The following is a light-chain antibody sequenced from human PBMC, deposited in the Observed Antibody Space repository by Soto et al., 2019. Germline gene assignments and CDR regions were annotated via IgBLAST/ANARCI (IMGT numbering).Light chain of an antibody. J-gene: IGKJ4*01. CDR3: QQRNDWVT. V-gene: IGKV3-11*01. CDR1: QSVSSY. CDR2: DAS. Sequence: PGERATLSCRASQSVSSYFAWYQQKPGQAPRLLIYDASNRATDIPARFSGSGSGTDFTLTISSLEPEDSGVYYCQQRNDWVTFGGGTKVDIK.